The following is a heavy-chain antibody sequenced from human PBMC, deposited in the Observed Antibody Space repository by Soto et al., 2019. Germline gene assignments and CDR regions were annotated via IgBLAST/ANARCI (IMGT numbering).Heavy chain of an antibody. V-gene: IGHV4-59*01. Sequence: SETLSLTCTVSGGSISSYYWSWIRQPPGKGLEWIGYIYYSGSTNYNPSLKSRVTISVDTSKNQFSLKLSSVTAADTAVYYCARGNGGSYDWFDPWGQGTLVTVSS. D-gene: IGHD1-26*01. J-gene: IGHJ5*02. CDR3: ARGNGGSYDWFDP. CDR2: IYYSGST. CDR1: GGSISSYY.